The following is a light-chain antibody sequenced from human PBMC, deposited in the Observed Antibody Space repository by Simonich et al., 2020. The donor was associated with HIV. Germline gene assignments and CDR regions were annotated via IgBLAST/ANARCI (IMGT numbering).Light chain of an antibody. CDR3: QTWGTGFWV. Sequence: QLVLTQSPSASASLGASVKLTCTLSSGHSSYAIAWHQQRPKKGPRYLMKLNRAGSHSKGDGIPDRFSGSSSGAERYLTISSLQSEDEADYYCQTWGTGFWVFGGGTKLTVL. CDR2: LNRAGSH. J-gene: IGLJ3*02. CDR1: SGHSSYA. V-gene: IGLV4-69*01.